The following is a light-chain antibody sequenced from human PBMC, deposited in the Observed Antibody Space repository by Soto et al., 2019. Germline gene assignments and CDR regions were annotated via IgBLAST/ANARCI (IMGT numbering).Light chain of an antibody. CDR2: SNN. CDR3: AAWDDSLSGRYV. J-gene: IGLJ1*01. Sequence: QTVLTQPPSASKTPGQGGSISCTGSSSNIGTYTVNWYQQLPGTAPKLLIYSNNQRPSGVPDRFSGSKSGTSASLAISGLQSEDEADYYCAAWDDSLSGRYVFGTGTKVTVL. V-gene: IGLV1-44*01. CDR1: SSNIGTYT.